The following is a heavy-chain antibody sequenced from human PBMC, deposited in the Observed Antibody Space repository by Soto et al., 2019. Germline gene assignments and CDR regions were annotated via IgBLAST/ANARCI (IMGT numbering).Heavy chain of an antibody. V-gene: IGHV1-69*04. Sequence: SVKVSCKASGGTFSSYTISWVRQAPGQGLEWMGRIIPILGIANYAQKFQGRVTITADKSTSTAYMELSSLRSEDTAVYYCARDRYCSSTSCYSVWFDPWGQGTLVTVSS. CDR2: IIPILGIA. J-gene: IGHJ5*02. CDR1: GGTFSSYT. D-gene: IGHD2-2*02. CDR3: ARDRYCSSTSCYSVWFDP.